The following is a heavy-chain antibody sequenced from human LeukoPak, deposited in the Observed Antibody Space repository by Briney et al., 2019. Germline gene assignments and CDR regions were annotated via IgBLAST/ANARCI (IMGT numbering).Heavy chain of an antibody. V-gene: IGHV3-48*03. CDR2: ISSSGSTI. CDR1: GFTFSNYE. J-gene: IGHJ6*03. Sequence: GGSLRLSCAVSGFTFSNYEMNWVRQAPGKGLGWVSYISSSGSTIYYADSVKGRFAISRDNAKDSLFLQLHSLRAEDTAVYYCARDSVYYYYYMDVWGKGTTVTVSS. CDR3: ARDSVYYYYYMDV.